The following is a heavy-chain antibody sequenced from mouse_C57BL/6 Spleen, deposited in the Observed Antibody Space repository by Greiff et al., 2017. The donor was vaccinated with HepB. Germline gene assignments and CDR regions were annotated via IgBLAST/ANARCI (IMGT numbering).Heavy chain of an antibody. CDR2: ISSGGSYT. CDR3: ARHDYSNYEGAMDY. Sequence: EVKLVESGGDLVKPGGSLKLSCAASGFTFSSYGMSWVRQTPDKRLEWVATISSGGSYTYYPDSVKGRFTISRDNAKNTLYLQMSSLKSEDTAMYYCARHDYSNYEGAMDYWGQGTSVTVSS. J-gene: IGHJ4*01. D-gene: IGHD2-5*01. CDR1: GFTFSSYG. V-gene: IGHV5-6*01.